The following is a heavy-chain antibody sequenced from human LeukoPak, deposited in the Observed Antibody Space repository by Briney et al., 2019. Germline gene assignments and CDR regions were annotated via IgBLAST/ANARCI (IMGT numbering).Heavy chain of an antibody. CDR1: GGTFSSYA. Sequence: LVKVSCKASGGTFSSYAISWVRQAPGQGLEWMGGIIPIFGTANYAQKFQGRVTITADESTSTAYMELSSLRSEDTAVYYCARAQDGGSYYYYYMDVWGKGTTVTVSS. D-gene: IGHD4-23*01. CDR3: ARAQDGGSYYYYYMDV. V-gene: IGHV1-69*13. CDR2: IIPIFGTA. J-gene: IGHJ6*03.